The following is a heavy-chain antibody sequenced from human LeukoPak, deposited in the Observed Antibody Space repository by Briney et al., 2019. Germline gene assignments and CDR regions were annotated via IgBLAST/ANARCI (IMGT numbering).Heavy chain of an antibody. CDR3: ARAVVAKREWFGAFDI. D-gene: IGHD3-3*01. V-gene: IGHV7-4-1*02. CDR1: GYTFTSYA. J-gene: IGHJ3*02. CDR2: INTNTGNP. Sequence: ASVKVSCKASGYTFTSYAMNWVRQAPGQGLEWMGWINTNTGNPTYAQGFTGRFVFSLDTSVSTAYPQISSLKAEDTAVYYCARAVVAKREWFGAFDIWGQGTMVTVSS.